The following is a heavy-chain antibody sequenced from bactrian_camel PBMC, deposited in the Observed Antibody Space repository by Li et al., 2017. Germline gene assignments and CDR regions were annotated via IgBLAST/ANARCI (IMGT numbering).Heavy chain of an antibody. V-gene: IGHV3S55*01. Sequence: QLVESGGGLVQPARSLTLSCETSGFDFAQYTMSWYRQAPGKEREFVSEIDSTGTTSYADFARGRFTISQDNANGTLYLQMDSLRPEDTVMYYCASGPWGYCTRTKWEGGMNNWGKEPRSPSP. J-gene: IGHJ7*01. CDR2: IDSTGTT. CDR1: GFDFAQYT. D-gene: IGHD1*01.